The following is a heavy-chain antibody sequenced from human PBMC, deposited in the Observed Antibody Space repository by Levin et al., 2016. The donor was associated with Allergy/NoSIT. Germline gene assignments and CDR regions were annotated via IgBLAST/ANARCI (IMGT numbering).Heavy chain of an antibody. CDR1: GFTFSDYY. V-gene: IGHV3-11*05. Sequence: GGSLRLSCAASGFTFSDYYMSWIRQAPGKGLEWVSYISSSSSYTNYADSVKGRFTISRDNAKNSLYLQMNSLRAEDTAVYYCARAAKGDYYYYYGMDVWGQGTTVTVSS. CDR2: ISSSSSYT. CDR3: ARAAKGDYYYYYGMDV. J-gene: IGHJ6*02.